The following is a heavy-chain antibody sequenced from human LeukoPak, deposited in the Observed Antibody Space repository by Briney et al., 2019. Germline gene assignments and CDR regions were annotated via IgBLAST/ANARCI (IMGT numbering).Heavy chain of an antibody. V-gene: IGHV3-23*01. CDR2: ISDSGAAT. Sequence: FXFXXDAMRWVRQAPGKGVEWVSAISDSGAATYYAYSVKCRFTISTDNSKNTLFLQMNSLSAEDTAIYYCAKYCTSTRCYPYFGMDVWGQGTTVTVSS. CDR3: AKYCTSTRCYPYFGMDV. CDR1: FXFXXDA. J-gene: IGHJ6*02. D-gene: IGHD2-2*01.